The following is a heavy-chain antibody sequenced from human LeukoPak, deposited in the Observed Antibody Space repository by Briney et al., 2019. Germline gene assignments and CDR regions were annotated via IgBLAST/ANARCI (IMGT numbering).Heavy chain of an antibody. CDR1: GYTFIDYY. Sequence: ASVKVSCKASGYTFIDYYLHWVRQAPGQGLEWMGWINPNSGGTNYAQKFQGRVTMTRDTSISTAYMELSRLRSDDTAVYYCARAQQLAPSPLPYYFDYWGQGTLVTVSS. CDR2: INPNSGGT. D-gene: IGHD6-13*01. CDR3: ARAQQLAPSPLPYYFDY. V-gene: IGHV1-2*02. J-gene: IGHJ4*02.